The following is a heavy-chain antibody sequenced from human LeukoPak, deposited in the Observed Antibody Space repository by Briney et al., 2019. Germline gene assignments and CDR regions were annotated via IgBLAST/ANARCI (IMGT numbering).Heavy chain of an antibody. CDR3: AKRGVVSRVIVVGFHKEAYHFDS. D-gene: IGHD2-15*01. CDR1: GITLSNYD. J-gene: IGHJ4*02. CDR2: INGSGGST. Sequence: PSGTLTLSCAVYGITLSNYDMSWLRQAPGKGLEWVADINGSGGSTNCAGSVKGRLTISRHNPKNTVFLQMSSLRAEDTAVYFCAKRGVVSRVIVVGFHKEAYHFDSWGQGAVVTVSS. V-gene: IGHV3-23*01.